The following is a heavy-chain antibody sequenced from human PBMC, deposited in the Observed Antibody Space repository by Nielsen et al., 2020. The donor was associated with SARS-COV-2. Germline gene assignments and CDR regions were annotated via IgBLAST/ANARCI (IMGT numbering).Heavy chain of an antibody. J-gene: IGHJ6*03. CDR1: GFTFSSYW. CDR2: IKQDGSEK. CDR3: ARLLDTAKGYYYYYMDV. Sequence: GEFLKISCAASGFTFSSYWMSWVRQAPGKGLEWVANIKQDGSEKYYVDSVKGRFTISRDNAKNSLYLQMNSLRAEDTAVYYCARLLDTAKGYYYYYMDVWGKGTTVTVSS. V-gene: IGHV3-7*03. D-gene: IGHD5-18*01.